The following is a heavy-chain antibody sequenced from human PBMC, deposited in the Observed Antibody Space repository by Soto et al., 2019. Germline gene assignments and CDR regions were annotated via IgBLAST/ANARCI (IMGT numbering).Heavy chain of an antibody. D-gene: IGHD3-22*01. CDR1: GYTFTRNG. Sequence: GASVKVSCKTSGYTFTRNGISWVRQAPGQGLEWMGWISPKSGSIKYAQKFQGRVIMTTDTSTSTAYMEVRSLRSDDTAVYYCVKDRDSNSWPSRDVWGPGTTGTV. V-gene: IGHV1-18*01. CDR2: ISPKSGSI. CDR3: VKDRDSNSWPSRDV. J-gene: IGHJ6*02.